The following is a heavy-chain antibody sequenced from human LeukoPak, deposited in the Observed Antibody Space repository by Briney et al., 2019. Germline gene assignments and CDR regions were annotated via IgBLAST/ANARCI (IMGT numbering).Heavy chain of an antibody. CDR3: ARHFYCSSTSCLHYFDL. CDR1: GGSISSRSYY. D-gene: IGHD2-2*01. V-gene: IGHV4-39*01. Sequence: SETLSLTCTVSGGSISSRSYYWGWIRPPPGKGLEWIGSIYDSGSTYYNPSLKSRVTISVDTSKNQFSLKLSSVTAADTAVYYCARHFYCSSTSCLHYFDLWGQGTLVTVSS. CDR2: IYDSGST. J-gene: IGHJ4*02.